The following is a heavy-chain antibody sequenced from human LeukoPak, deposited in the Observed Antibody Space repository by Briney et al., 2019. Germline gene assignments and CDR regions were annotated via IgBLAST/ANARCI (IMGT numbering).Heavy chain of an antibody. V-gene: IGHV3-48*03. CDR1: GFTFSSYE. Sequence: GGSLRLSCAASGFTFSSYEMNWVRQAPGKGLEWVSYISASGDTIYYGDSVRGRFTISRDNAKNSLYLDMNTLKAEDTAVYYCARDPSWEILSYFDYWGQGTLVTVSS. D-gene: IGHD1-26*01. CDR3: ARDPSWEILSYFDY. J-gene: IGHJ4*02. CDR2: ISASGDTI.